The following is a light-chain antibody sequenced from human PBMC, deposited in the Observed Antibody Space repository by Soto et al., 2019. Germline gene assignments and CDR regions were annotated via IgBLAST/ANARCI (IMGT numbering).Light chain of an antibody. CDR1: QSISNW. CDR3: QQLNSYPIT. J-gene: IGKJ5*01. Sequence: GDSVTITCRASQSISNWLAWSQQKPGTAPKLLIYAASTLQSGVPSRFSGSGSGTEFTLTISSLQPEDFATYYCQQLNSYPITFGQGTRLEIK. CDR2: AAS. V-gene: IGKV1-9*01.